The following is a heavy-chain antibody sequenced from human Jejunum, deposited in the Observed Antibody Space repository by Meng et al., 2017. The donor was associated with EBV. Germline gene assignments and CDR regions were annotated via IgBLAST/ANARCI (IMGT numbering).Heavy chain of an antibody. CDR2: SYDIRSA. D-gene: IGHD3-22*01. J-gene: IGHJ4*02. V-gene: IGHV4-4*03. Sequence: SRSARGPRLRGPSPPRAVSGVSPAAGIRGAGGRRRPREGRGRTLGSYDIRSANYSPSLKGRVAIPTDKSKDQFSRKLSSVTAADTAVYYCATYCECINSGKWGDYWGQGALVTVSS. CDR3: ATYCECINSGKWGDY. CDR1: GVSPAAGIRG.